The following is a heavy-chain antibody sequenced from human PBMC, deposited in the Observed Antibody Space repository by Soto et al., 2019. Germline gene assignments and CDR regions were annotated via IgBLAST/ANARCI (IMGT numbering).Heavy chain of an antibody. J-gene: IGHJ4*02. Sequence: QVQLQESGPGLVKPSETLSLTCTVSGGSISSYYWSWIRQPPGKGLEWIGYIYYSGSTNYNPSLKSRVTISIDTSKNQFSLKLSSVTAADTAVYYWARLYYGSGSYYFDYWGQRTLVTVSS. CDR2: IYYSGST. D-gene: IGHD3-10*01. V-gene: IGHV4-59*01. CDR3: ARLYYGSGSYYFDY. CDR1: GGSISSYY.